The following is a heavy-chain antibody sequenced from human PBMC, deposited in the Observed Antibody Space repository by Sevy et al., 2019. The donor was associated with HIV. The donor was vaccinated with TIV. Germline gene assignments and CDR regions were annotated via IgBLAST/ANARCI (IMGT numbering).Heavy chain of an antibody. V-gene: IGHV3-30*03. D-gene: IGHD6-25*01. J-gene: IGHJ4*02. CDR1: GLTFSTYG. CDR2: ISYDGSHK. CDR3: ARALAAAASY. Sequence: GGSLRLSCAASGLTFSTYGMHWVRQAPGKGLEWVAVISYDGSHKYYADSVKGRFTISRDNAKNSMHLQMNSLRAEDTAVYYCARALAAAASYWGQGTLVTVSS.